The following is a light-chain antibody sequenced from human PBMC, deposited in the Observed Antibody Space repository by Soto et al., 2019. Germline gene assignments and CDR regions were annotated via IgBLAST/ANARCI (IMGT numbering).Light chain of an antibody. J-gene: IGKJ2*01. CDR3: QQFGGSSYT. CDR2: AAS. CDR1: QSVSSSY. V-gene: IGKV3-20*01. Sequence: EGVLTQSPGTLSLSPGERATLSCRASQSVSSSYLAWYQQNPGQAPRLLIYAASFRATGIPDRFSGSGSGTDFTLTISRLEPEDCAVYDCQQFGGSSYTVGQGTKLEIK.